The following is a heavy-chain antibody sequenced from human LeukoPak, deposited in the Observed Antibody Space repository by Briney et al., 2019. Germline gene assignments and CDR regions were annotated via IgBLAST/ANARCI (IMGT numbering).Heavy chain of an antibody. V-gene: IGHV3-23*01. CDR3: ANSNWFDP. CDR2: ISGSGAGT. J-gene: IGHJ5*02. Sequence: GGSLRLSCAASGFTFSSYAMNWVRQAPGKGLEWVSYISGSGAGTNYADSVKGRFTISRDNSRNTLYLQMDSLRAEDTAVYYCANSNWFDPWGQGTLVTVSS. CDR1: GFTFSSYA.